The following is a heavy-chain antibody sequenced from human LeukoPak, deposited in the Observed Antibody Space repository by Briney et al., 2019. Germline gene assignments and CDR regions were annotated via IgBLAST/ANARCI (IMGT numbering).Heavy chain of an antibody. CDR2: LDPEDGET. V-gene: IGHV1-24*01. J-gene: IGHJ4*02. CDR1: GYTLTELS. D-gene: IGHD3-9*01. CDR3: ARGLGDYNTDWFPVSGY. Sequence: ASVKVSCKVSGYTLTELSMHWVRQAPGKGLEWMGGLDPEDGETIYAQKLQGRVTITRDTSMSTAYMELSSLGSEDTAIYYCARGLGDYNTDWFPVSGYWGQGTPVTVSS.